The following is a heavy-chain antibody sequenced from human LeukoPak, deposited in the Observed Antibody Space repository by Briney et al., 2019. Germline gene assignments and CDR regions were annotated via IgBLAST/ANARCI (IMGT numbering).Heavy chain of an antibody. CDR1: GGTFSIYA. CDR3: ARSPKLATVTPFDY. Sequence: GASVNVSYRASGGTFSIYAMSWVPQAPGQGLEWMGGIIPIFGTANYAQKFQGRVTITTDESTSTAYMDLSSLRSEDTAVYYCARSPKLATVTPFDYWGQGTLVTVSS. CDR2: IIPIFGTA. D-gene: IGHD4-11*01. V-gene: IGHV1-69*05. J-gene: IGHJ4*02.